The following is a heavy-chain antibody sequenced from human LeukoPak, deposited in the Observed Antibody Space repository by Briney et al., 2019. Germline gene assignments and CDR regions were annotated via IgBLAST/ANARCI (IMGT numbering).Heavy chain of an antibody. D-gene: IGHD6-6*01. CDR1: GYTFTGYY. CDR3: ARDLFGSSGY. CDR2: INPNSGGT. Sequence: ASVKVSCKASGYTFTGYYMHWVRQAPGQGLEWMGWINPNSGGTNYAQKFQGRVTMTRDTSISTAYMELSRLRSDDTAMYYCARDLFGSSGYWGQGTLVTVSS. V-gene: IGHV1-2*02. J-gene: IGHJ4*02.